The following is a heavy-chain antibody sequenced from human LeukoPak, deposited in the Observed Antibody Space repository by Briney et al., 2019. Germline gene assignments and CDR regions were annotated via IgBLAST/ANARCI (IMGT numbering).Heavy chain of an antibody. D-gene: IGHD1-1*01. CDR3: ARTTFTTFVNWFDP. Sequence: SQTPSLTCAISGDSVSSKSAAWNWIRQSPSRGLEWLGRTYYRSKWYNDYAVSVKSRIIINPDTSKNQFSLQLSSVTPEDTAVYFCARTTFTTFVNWFDPWGQGTLVTVSS. J-gene: IGHJ5*02. CDR2: TYYRSKWYN. V-gene: IGHV6-1*01. CDR1: GDSVSSKSAA.